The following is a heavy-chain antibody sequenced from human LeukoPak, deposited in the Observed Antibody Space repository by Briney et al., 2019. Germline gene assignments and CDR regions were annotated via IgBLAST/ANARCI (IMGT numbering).Heavy chain of an antibody. CDR1: GFTFDDYA. V-gene: IGHV3-9*01. CDR2: ISWNSGSI. J-gene: IGHJ3*02. CDR3: AKVYDSSGYVLMNAFDI. Sequence: PGGSLRLSCAASGFTFDDYAMHWVRQAPGKGLEWVSGISWNSGSIGYADSVKGRFTISRDNAKNSLYLQMNSLRAEDTAVYYCAKVYDSSGYVLMNAFDIWGQGTMVTVSS. D-gene: IGHD3-22*01.